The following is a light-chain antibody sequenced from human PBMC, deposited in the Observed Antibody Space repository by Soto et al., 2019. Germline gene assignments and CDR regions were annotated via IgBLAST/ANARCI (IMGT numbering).Light chain of an antibody. CDR3: QQYDNSFT. V-gene: IGKV3-20*01. J-gene: IGKJ4*01. Sequence: EILLTQSPGTLSLSPGERATVSCGASQSVSSSYLAWYQHKPCHAPRLLISGASNRAAGIPDRLSGSASGTEFPLTISRLEPEDSAVYYCQQYDNSFTFGGGTKVDIK. CDR1: QSVSSSY. CDR2: GAS.